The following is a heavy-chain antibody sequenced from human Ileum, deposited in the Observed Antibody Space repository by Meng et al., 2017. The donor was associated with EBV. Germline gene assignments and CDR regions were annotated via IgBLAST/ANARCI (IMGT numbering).Heavy chain of an antibody. Sequence: VDLTHGGAGLFNPSGALPLPCVVYGWSFSGYYWTWIRQPPGKGLEWIGEINHSGSTNYNPSLKSRVTISVDKNQFSLKLSSVTAADTAVYYCARGFYTYGSSCFDYWGQGTLVTVSS. CDR2: INHSGST. V-gene: IGHV4-34*02. CDR1: GWSFSGYY. J-gene: IGHJ4*02. CDR3: ARGFYTYGSSCFDY. D-gene: IGHD6-13*01.